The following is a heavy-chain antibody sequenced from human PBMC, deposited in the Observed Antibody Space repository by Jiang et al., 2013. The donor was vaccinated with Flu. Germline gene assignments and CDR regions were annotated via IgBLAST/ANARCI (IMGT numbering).Heavy chain of an antibody. CDR2: IYYSGST. D-gene: IGHD3-3*01. Sequence: GSGLVKPSETLSLTCTVSGGSVSSGSYYWSWIRQPPGKGLEWIGYIYYSGSTNYNPSLKSRVTISVDTSKNQFSLKLSSVTAADTAVYYCARVNYDFWSGHPSYYYYYGMDVWGQGTTVTVSS. CDR1: GGSVSSGSYY. J-gene: IGHJ6*02. CDR3: ARVNYDFWSGHPSYYYYYGMDV. V-gene: IGHV4-61*01.